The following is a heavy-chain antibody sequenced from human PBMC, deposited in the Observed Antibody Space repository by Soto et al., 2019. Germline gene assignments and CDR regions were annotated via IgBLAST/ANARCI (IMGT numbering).Heavy chain of an antibody. Sequence: SETLSLTCAVSGGSVDSGGYSWSWIRQPPGKGLEWIGYIYHGVSTDYNPSLKSRVTISVDSSKNLFSLSLSSVTAADTAVYFCVRSGCSSTACHTDWFDPWGPGTLVTVSS. V-gene: IGHV4-30-2*01. J-gene: IGHJ5*02. CDR3: VRSGCSSTACHTDWFDP. CDR2: IYHGVST. D-gene: IGHD2-2*01. CDR1: GGSVDSGGYS.